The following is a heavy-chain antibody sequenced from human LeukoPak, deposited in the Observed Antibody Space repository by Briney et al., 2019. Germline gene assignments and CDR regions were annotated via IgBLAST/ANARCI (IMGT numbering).Heavy chain of an antibody. CDR1: GYTFTSYY. CDR3: ASIWSGYYGDAFDI. Sequence: ASVKVSCKASGYTFTSYYMHWVRQAPGQGLEWMGIINPSGGSTSYAQKFQGRVTITADKSTSTAYMELSSLRSEDTAVYYCASIWSGYYGDAFDIWGQGTMVTVSS. J-gene: IGHJ3*02. V-gene: IGHV1-46*01. D-gene: IGHD3-3*01. CDR2: INPSGGST.